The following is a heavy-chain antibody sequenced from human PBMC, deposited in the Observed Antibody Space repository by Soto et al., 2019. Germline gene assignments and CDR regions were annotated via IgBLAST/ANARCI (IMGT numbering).Heavy chain of an antibody. V-gene: IGHV3-33*01. J-gene: IGHJ4*02. CDR1: EVIFKGYG. CDR3: VRDGVGGTKFFGFLDY. CDR2: IWHDGSQK. D-gene: IGHD3-3*01. Sequence: QVQLVESGGGVVRPGRSLRLSCAVPEVIFKGYGMHWVRQAPGKGLDWVAVIWHDGSQKYYADSVKGRLTISRDNPQNKLYLKMDSLRDEDTAVYYCVRDGVGGTKFFGFLDYWGQGPLVIVSS.